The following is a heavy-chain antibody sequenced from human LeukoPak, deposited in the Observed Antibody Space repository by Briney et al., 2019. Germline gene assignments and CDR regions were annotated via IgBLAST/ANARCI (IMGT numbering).Heavy chain of an antibody. CDR2: IYSGGSA. V-gene: IGHV3-53*01. CDR1: GFTVSSNY. Sequence: GGSLRLSCAASGFTVSSNYMSWVRQAPGKGLEWVSVIYSGGSAYYADSVKGRFTISRDNSKNTLYLQMNSLRAEDTAVYYCARVPITMVRGVIDYYYMDVWGKGTTVTISS. J-gene: IGHJ6*03. CDR3: ARVPITMVRGVIDYYYMDV. D-gene: IGHD3-10*01.